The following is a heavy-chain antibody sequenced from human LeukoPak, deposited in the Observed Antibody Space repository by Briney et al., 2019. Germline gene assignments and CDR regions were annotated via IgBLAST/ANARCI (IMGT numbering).Heavy chain of an antibody. Sequence: GASVKVSCKASGYTFTGYYMHWVRQAPGQGLEWMGRINPNSGGTNYAQKFRGRATMTRDTSISTAYMELSRLRSDDTAVYYCARSPSPVIVVVRFNWFDPWGQGTLVTVSS. CDR2: INPNSGGT. CDR3: ARSPSPVIVVVRFNWFDP. CDR1: GYTFTGYY. V-gene: IGHV1-2*06. J-gene: IGHJ5*02. D-gene: IGHD3-22*01.